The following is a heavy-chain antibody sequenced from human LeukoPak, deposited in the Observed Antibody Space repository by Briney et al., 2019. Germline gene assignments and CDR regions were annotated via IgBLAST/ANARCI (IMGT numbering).Heavy chain of an antibody. D-gene: IGHD3-16*01. CDR3: AREGGRRRASNFDWFDP. V-gene: IGHV3-21*06. J-gene: IGHJ5*02. Sequence: GGSLRLSCAASGFTFSAYSMNWVRQAPGKGLEWVSAVSSNSAYIYYADSLRGRFTISRDNAKSLLYLQINSLRADDTAVYYCAREGGRRRASNFDWFDPWGQGTLVTVSS. CDR2: VSSNSAYI. CDR1: GFTFSAYS.